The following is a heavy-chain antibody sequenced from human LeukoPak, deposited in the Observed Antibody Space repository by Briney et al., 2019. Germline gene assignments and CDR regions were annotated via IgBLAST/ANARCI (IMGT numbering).Heavy chain of an antibody. CDR3: AKGYFYFDD. J-gene: IGHJ4*02. Sequence: QPGGSLRLSCAASGFTFSGYAMTWVRQAPGKGLEWVSGITTSGGNTYYADSVKGRFTISRDNSKNTLYLQMNSLRAEDTAVYYCAKGYFYFDDWGQGTLVTVSS. D-gene: IGHD1-14*01. CDR1: GFTFSGYA. V-gene: IGHV3-23*01. CDR2: ITTSGGNT.